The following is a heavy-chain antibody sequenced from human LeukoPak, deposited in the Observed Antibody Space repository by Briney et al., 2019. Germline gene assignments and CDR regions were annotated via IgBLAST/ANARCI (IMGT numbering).Heavy chain of an antibody. J-gene: IGHJ6*02. CDR3: ARVPRLIRFLEWSLNQGGMDV. CDR1: GGSISSGGYS. V-gene: IGHV4-30-4*07. D-gene: IGHD3-3*01. CDR2: IYYSGST. Sequence: PSQTLSLTCAVSGGSISSGGYSWSWIRQPPGKGLEWIEYIYYSGSTNYNPSLKSRVTISVDTAKNQFSLKLSSVTAADTAVYYCARVPRLIRFLEWSLNQGGMDVWGQGTTVTVSS.